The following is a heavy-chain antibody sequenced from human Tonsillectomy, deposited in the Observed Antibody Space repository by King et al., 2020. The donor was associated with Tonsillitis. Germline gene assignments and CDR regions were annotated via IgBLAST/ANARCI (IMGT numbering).Heavy chain of an antibody. CDR1: GYTFTGYY. CDR2: INPNSGGT. CDR3: ASALYGLGVGFSWYGMDV. Sequence: QLVQSGAEVKKPGASVKVYCKASGYTFTGYYMHWVRQAPGQGHEWMGWINPNSGGTNYAKKFQGRVTMTRDTSISTAYMELSRLGSDDKAVYYCASALYGLGVGFSWYGMDVWGQGTTVTVSS. D-gene: IGHD3-10*01. J-gene: IGHJ6*02. V-gene: IGHV1-2*02.